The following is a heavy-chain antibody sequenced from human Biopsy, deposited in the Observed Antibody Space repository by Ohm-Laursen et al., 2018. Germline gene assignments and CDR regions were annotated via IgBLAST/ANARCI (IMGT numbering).Heavy chain of an antibody. V-gene: IGHV3-33*06. Sequence: SLRLPCTATGFSFSSYGMHWVRQAPGKGLEWVAVLWYDGTNKYYADSVKGRFTISRDNSENTLYLHMNSLRAEDTAVYFCAKFEGDPTPSYYFDYWGQGTLVTVSS. CDR2: LWYDGTNK. CDR3: AKFEGDPTPSYYFDY. J-gene: IGHJ4*02. D-gene: IGHD3-10*01. CDR1: GFSFSSYG.